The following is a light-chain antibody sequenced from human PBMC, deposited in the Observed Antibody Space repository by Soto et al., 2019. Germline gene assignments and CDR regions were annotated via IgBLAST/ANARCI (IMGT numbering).Light chain of an antibody. Sequence: EIVMTQSPATLSVSPGERATLSCRASQSVSSDLAWYHQKPGQAPSLLIYGASTRATGIPDRFSGSGSGTEFTLTISRLEPEDFTVYYCHHYETFGQGTKVDIK. V-gene: IGKV3-15*01. J-gene: IGKJ1*01. CDR2: GAS. CDR1: QSVSSD. CDR3: HHYET.